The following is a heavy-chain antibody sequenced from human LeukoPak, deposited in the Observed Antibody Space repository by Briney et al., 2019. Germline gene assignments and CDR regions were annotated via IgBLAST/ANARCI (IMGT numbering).Heavy chain of an antibody. CDR2: TYYRSKWYN. V-gene: IGHV6-1*01. CDR1: GDSVSRNSAT. D-gene: IGHD6-19*01. J-gene: IGHJ4*02. Sequence: SQTLSLTCALSGDSVSRNSATWHWIRQSPSRSLEWLGRTYYRSKWYNAYAVSVRSRITINPDTSKNQFSLQLNSVTPDDTAVYCCVRECEGCGWLFDYWGQGTLVTVS. CDR3: VRECEGCGWLFDY.